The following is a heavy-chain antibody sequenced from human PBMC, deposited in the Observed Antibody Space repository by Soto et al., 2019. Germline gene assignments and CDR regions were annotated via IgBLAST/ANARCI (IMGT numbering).Heavy chain of an antibody. Sequence: EVQLLESGGGLVQPGGSLRLSCAASGFTFSSYAMSWVRQAPGKGLEWVSAISGSGGSTYYADSVKGRFTISRDNSKNTLYLQMNRLSAEDTAVYYCAKEKAIFGVVPIDYWGQGTLVTVSS. D-gene: IGHD3-3*01. J-gene: IGHJ4*02. CDR1: GFTFSSYA. CDR2: ISGSGGST. CDR3: AKEKAIFGVVPIDY. V-gene: IGHV3-23*01.